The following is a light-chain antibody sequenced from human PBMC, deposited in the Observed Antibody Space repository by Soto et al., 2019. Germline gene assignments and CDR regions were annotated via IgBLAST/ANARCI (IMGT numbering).Light chain of an antibody. J-gene: IGKJ1*01. Sequence: DIQMTQSPSSLSASVGDRVTITCRASQSISSYLNWYQQKPGKAPKLLIYAASSLQSGVPSRFSGSGSGTDVTLTTSSLQSEDFATYYCQQSYSTPWTFGLGTKVEIK. CDR1: QSISSY. CDR3: QQSYSTPWT. CDR2: AAS. V-gene: IGKV1-39*01.